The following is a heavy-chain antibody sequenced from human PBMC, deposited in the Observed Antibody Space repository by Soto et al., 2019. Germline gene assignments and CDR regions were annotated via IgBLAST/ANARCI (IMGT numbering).Heavy chain of an antibody. Sequence: TSETLSLTCTVSGGSISSSSYYWGWIRQPPGKGLEWIGSIYNSGSAHYNPSLKSRVTISVDTSKNQFSLRLSSVTAADTAVYYCVRDATNYGEYVAYYYGMDVWGQGTTVTGSS. CDR1: GGSISSSSYY. V-gene: IGHV4-39*02. CDR3: VRDATNYGEYVAYYYGMDV. D-gene: IGHD4-17*01. J-gene: IGHJ6*02. CDR2: IYNSGSA.